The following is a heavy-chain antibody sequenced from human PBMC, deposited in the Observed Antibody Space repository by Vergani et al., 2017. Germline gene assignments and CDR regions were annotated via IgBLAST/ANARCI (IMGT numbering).Heavy chain of an antibody. D-gene: IGHD2/OR15-2a*01. J-gene: IGHJ5*02. CDR1: GFTFSSYA. CDR2: ISGSGGST. Sequence: VQLVQSGGGLVQPGGSLRLSCAASGFTFSSYAMSWVRQAPGKGLEWVSAISGSGGSTYYADSVKGRFTISRDNAKNSLYLQMNSLRAEDTAVYYCARVVIHGDWFDPWGQGTLVTVSS. CDR3: ARVVIHGDWFDP. V-gene: IGHV3-23*04.